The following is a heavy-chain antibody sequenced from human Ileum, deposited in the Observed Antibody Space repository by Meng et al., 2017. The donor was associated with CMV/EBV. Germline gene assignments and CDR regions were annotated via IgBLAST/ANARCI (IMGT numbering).Heavy chain of an antibody. V-gene: IGHV2-5*02. Sequence: ITYMSSAPALVTPTQTLTMTCTFSGFSLTTDGMAVAWIRQPPGKALELLAVIYWDGDKRYRSSLKTRLTITKDTSKDQVLLTMTNMDPLDTATYYCAHLSARRTEKFDYWGQGVLVTVSS. CDR2: IYWDGDK. D-gene: IGHD2-8*02. CDR1: GFSLTTDGMA. J-gene: IGHJ4*02. CDR3: AHLSARRTEKFDY.